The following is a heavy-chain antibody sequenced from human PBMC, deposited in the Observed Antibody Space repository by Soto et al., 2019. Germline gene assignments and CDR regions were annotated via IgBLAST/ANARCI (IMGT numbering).Heavy chain of an antibody. Sequence: ASVKVSCKASGYTFTSYGISWVRQAPGQGLEWMGWISAYNGNTNYAQKLQGRVTMTTDTSTSTAYMELRSLRPDDTAVYYCARVAKRSGSLDWFDPWGQGTLVTVSS. J-gene: IGHJ5*02. CDR2: ISAYNGNT. CDR1: GYTFTSYG. D-gene: IGHD5-12*01. CDR3: ARVAKRSGSLDWFDP. V-gene: IGHV1-18*01.